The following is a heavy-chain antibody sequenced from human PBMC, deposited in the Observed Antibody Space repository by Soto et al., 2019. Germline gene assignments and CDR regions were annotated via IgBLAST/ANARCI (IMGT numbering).Heavy chain of an antibody. CDR1: GFTFRNSE. Sequence: XVSLRLSCAGSGFTFRNSEMFWVRQAPGKGLEWVSKINYSGSNIYYSKSVKGRFTISRDNAKNSLYLQMNSLTDEDTAIYFCASEALCGADCYFFEYWGPGTLVTVSS. D-gene: IGHD2-21*02. CDR2: INYSGSNI. J-gene: IGHJ4*02. CDR3: ASEALCGADCYFFEY. V-gene: IGHV3-48*03.